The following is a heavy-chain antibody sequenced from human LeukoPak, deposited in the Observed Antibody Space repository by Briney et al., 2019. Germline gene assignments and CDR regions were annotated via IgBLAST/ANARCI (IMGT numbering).Heavy chain of an antibody. J-gene: IGHJ6*03. D-gene: IGHD3-10*01. CDR3: ARDMYGSRYYYYYMDV. Sequence: ASVKVSCTASGYTFTSYYMHWVRQAPGQGLEWMGIINPSGGSTSYAQKFQGRVTMTRDTSTSTVYMEMSSLRSEDTAVYYCARDMYGSRYYYYYMDVWGKGTTVTISS. CDR1: GYTFTSYY. CDR2: INPSGGST. V-gene: IGHV1-46*01.